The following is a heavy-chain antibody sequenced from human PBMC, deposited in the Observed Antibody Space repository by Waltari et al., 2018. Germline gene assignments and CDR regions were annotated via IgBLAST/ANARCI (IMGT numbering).Heavy chain of an antibody. CDR2: ISHDGSNK. D-gene: IGHD5-12*01. V-gene: IGHV3-30*18. CDR1: GFIFGNCN. Sequence: QFQLVESGGGVVQPGRSLRLSCAASGFIFGNCNMHWVRQTPGQGRQWGEAISHDGSNKDYADSVKSRFTVSRDNSNNTLYLQINSLRADDTGIYFCVKYSGFDYFFDYWGQGTLVTVSS. CDR3: VKYSGFDYFFDY. J-gene: IGHJ4*02.